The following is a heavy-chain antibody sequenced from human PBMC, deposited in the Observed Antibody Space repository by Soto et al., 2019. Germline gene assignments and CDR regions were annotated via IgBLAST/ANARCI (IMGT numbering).Heavy chain of an antibody. V-gene: IGHV1-69*13. CDR3: ARSQEGYCSSTSCYRDYYGMDA. CDR1: GGTFSSYA. J-gene: IGHJ6*02. CDR2: IIPIFGTA. D-gene: IGHD2-2*01. Sequence: GASVKVSCKASGGTFSSYAISWVRQAPGQGLEWMGGIIPIFGTANYAQKFQGRVTITADESTSTAYMELSSLRSEDTAVYYCARSQEGYCSSTSCYRDYYGMDAWGQGTTVTVS.